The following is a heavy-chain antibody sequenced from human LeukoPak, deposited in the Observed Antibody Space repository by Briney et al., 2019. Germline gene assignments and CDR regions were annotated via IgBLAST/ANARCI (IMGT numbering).Heavy chain of an antibody. J-gene: IGHJ4*02. D-gene: IGHD6-19*01. CDR3: AKDLQPGYSSGWDFDY. CDR1: GFTFSSYG. CDR2: ISYDGSNK. V-gene: IGHV3-30*18. Sequence: SGGSLRLSCAASGFTFSSYGMHWVRQAPGKGLEWVAVISYDGSNKYCADSVKGRFTISRDNSKNTLYLQMNSLRAEDTAVYYCAKDLQPGYSSGWDFDYWGQGTLVTVSS.